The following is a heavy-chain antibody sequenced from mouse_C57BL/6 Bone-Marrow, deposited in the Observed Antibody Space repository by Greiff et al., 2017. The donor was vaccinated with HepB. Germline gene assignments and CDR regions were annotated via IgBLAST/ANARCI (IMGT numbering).Heavy chain of an antibody. J-gene: IGHJ4*01. Sequence: QVQLQQSGAELARPGASVKMSCKASGYTFTSYTMHWVKQRPGQGLEWIGYINPSSGYTKYNQKFKDKATLTADKSSSTAYMQLSSLTSEDSAVYYCAGDYYDAMDYWGQGTSVTVSS. CDR1: GYTFTSYT. CDR3: AGDYYDAMDY. V-gene: IGHV1-4*01. CDR2: INPSSGYT.